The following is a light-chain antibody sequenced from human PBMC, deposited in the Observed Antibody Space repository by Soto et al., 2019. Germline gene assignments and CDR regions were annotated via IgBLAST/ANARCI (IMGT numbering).Light chain of an antibody. J-gene: IGKJ4*01. CDR1: QSISSF. V-gene: IGKV1-39*01. Sequence: DIQMTQSPSSLSASVGDRVTITCRASQSISSFLNWYQQKPGKAPNLLIYAASSLQSGVPSRFSGSGSGTDFTLTISCLQPEDFATYYCQQSYSTPPLTFGGGTKVEIK. CDR3: QQSYSTPPLT. CDR2: AAS.